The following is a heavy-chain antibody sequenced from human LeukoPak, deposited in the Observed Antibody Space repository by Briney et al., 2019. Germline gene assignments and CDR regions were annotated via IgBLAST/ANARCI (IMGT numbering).Heavy chain of an antibody. CDR2: INPNTGDT. D-gene: IGHD3-9*01. CDR1: GYTXTGYF. CDR3: ARDLNWRASIWYFDL. J-gene: IGHJ2*01. Sequence: ASVKVSCKASGYTXTGYFMHWVRQAPGQGLEWMGRINPNTGDTNYAQTFQGRLTMTRDMSISTAYMELSRLTSEDTAVYFCARDLNWRASIWYFDLWGRGTLVTVSS. V-gene: IGHV1-2*06.